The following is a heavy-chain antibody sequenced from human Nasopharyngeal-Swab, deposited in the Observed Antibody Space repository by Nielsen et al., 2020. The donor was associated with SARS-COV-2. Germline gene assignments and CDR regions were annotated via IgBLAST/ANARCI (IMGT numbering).Heavy chain of an antibody. Sequence: SETLSLTCAVSGASMTTGHWWTWVRQAPRKGLEWIGEIYNTGTTNYNASLKSRVSISIDKSNNQFSLRLTSVTAADTAVYYCATTVGFLDWAIVNWGQGSRATVSS. CDR3: ATTVGFLDWAIVN. CDR1: GASMTTGHW. D-gene: IGHD3/OR15-3a*01. CDR2: IYNTGTT. V-gene: IGHV4-4*02. J-gene: IGHJ4*02.